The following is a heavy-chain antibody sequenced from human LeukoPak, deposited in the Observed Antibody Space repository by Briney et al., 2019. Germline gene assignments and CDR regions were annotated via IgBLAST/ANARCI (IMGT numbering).Heavy chain of an antibody. V-gene: IGHV3-23*01. J-gene: IGHJ4*02. D-gene: IGHD5-24*01. CDR2: ISGRGGST. Sequence: GGSLRLSCAASGFTFSNYAMSWVRQAPGKGLEWVSVISGRGGSTYYADSVKGRFTISRDNSKNTLYLQMNSLRAEDTAVYYCARSFSGSREYWGQGTRVTVSS. CDR1: GFTFSNYA. CDR3: ARSFSGSREY.